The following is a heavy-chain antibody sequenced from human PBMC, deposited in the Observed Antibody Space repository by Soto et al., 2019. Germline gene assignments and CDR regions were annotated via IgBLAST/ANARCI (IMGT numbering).Heavy chain of an antibody. J-gene: IGHJ4*02. CDR2: IKSKTDGGTT. CDR1: GFTFSNAW. Sequence: EVQLVESGGGLVKPGGSLRLSCAASGFTFSNAWMSWVRQAPGKGLEWVGRIKSKTDGGTTDYAAPVKGRFTISRDDSKNTLYLQMNSLKTEDTAVYYCTTDFIPEKQWLVDRFDYWGQGTLVTVSS. D-gene: IGHD6-19*01. V-gene: IGHV3-15*01. CDR3: TTDFIPEKQWLVDRFDY.